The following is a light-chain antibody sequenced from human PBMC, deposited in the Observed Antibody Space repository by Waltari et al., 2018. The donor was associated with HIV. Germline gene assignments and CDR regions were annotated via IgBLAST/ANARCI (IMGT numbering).Light chain of an antibody. CDR2: DES. Sequence: SYVLTQPPSVSVAPGQTARITCGGNNIGTKSLHWYQQKPGQAPVLVVYDESDRPSERFSGSISGNTATLTISTVEAGDEADYYCQVWDSTSDLRVVFGGGTELTVL. V-gene: IGLV3-21*02. CDR1: NIGTKS. CDR3: QVWDSTSDLRVV. J-gene: IGLJ2*01.